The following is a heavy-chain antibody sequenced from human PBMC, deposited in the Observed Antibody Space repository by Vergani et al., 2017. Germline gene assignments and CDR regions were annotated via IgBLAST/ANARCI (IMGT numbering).Heavy chain of an antibody. V-gene: IGHV4-39*07. Sequence: QLQLQESGPGLVKPSETLSLTCTVSGGSLSSSSYYWGWIGHPPGKGLDWIGGTYYRGSTDYNPSLKSRVTISVDTSKNQFSLKLSSVTAADTAVYYCARVDYYDSSGYYYYFDYWGQGTLVTVSS. CDR2: TYYRGST. D-gene: IGHD3-22*01. J-gene: IGHJ4*02. CDR3: ARVDYYDSSGYYYYFDY. CDR1: GGSLSSSSYY.